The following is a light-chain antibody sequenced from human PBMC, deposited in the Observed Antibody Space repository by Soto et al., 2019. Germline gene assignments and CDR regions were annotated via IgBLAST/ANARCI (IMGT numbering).Light chain of an antibody. V-gene: IGLV2-14*01. CDR3: SSYGSGSTYV. CDR2: EVT. J-gene: IGLJ1*01. CDR1: SSDVGGYNF. Sequence: QSALTQPASVSGSPGQSITISCTGTSSDVGGYNFVSWYQQHPYKAPKLMIYEVTNRPSGVSNRFSGSKSGNTASLTISGLQAEDEADYYCSSYGSGSTYVFXTGTKVTVL.